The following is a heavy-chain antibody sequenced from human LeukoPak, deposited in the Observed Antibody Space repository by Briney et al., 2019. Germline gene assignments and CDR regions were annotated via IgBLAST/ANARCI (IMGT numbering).Heavy chain of an antibody. J-gene: IGHJ4*02. CDR2: IYYSGST. CDR1: GGSFTSYY. Sequence: SETLSLTCTVSGGSFTSYYWSWIRQPPGKGLEWIGNIYYSGSTNYNPSLKSRVTISVDTSKNQFSLKVSSVTAADTAVYYCASNYYGSGSLDYWGQGNLVTVSS. V-gene: IGHV4-59*08. D-gene: IGHD3-10*01. CDR3: ASNYYGSGSLDY.